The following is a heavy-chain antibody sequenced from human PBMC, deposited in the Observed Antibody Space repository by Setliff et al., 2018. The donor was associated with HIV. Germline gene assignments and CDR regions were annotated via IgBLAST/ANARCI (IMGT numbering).Heavy chain of an antibody. D-gene: IGHD3-3*02. CDR3: TSESIAVST. Sequence: PGGSLRLSCTTSGFRFRDYAMSWFRQAPGKGLEWGGFIRSEAHGRATEYAASVKGRFTFSRDDSRAIAHLQMNNLRTDDTGVYYCTSESIAVSTWGQGTLVTVSS. V-gene: IGHV3-49*03. J-gene: IGHJ4*02. CDR1: GFRFRDYA. CDR2: IRSEAHGRAT.